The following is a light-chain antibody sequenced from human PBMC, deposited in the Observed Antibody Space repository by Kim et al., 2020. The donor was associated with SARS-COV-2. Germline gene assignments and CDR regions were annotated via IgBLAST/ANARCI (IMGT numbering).Light chain of an antibody. V-gene: IGLV3-1*01. CDR1: KLGDKY. J-gene: IGLJ3*02. CDR2: QDR. Sequence: VSPDLTASITCSGEKLGDKYASWYQQKPGQSPVLVIYQDRKRPSGIPERFSGSNSGNTATLTISGTQAMDEADYYCQAWDSSTWVFGGGTQLTVL. CDR3: QAWDSSTWV.